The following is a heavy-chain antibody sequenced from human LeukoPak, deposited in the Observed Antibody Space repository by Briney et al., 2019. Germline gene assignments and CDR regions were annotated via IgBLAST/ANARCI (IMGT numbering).Heavy chain of an antibody. CDR1: GYTFTGYF. D-gene: IGHD6-19*01. Sequence: ASVKVSCKASGYTFTGYFMHWVRQAPGQGLEWMGGLIPIYGTANYAQKFQGRVTITADESTSTAYMELSSPRSEDTAVYYCATPVEESSGWPYGMDVWGQGTTVTVSS. V-gene: IGHV1-69*13. J-gene: IGHJ6*02. CDR3: ATPVEESSGWPYGMDV. CDR2: LIPIYGTA.